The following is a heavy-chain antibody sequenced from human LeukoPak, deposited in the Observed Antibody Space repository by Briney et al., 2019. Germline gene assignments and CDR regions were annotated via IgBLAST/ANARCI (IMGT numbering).Heavy chain of an antibody. V-gene: IGHV1-18*01. CDR1: GYTFTSYG. CDR2: ISAYNGNT. Sequence: GASVKVFCKASGYTFTSYGISWVRQAPGQGLEWMGWISAYNGNTNYAQKLQGRVTMTTDTSTSTAYMELRSLRSDDTAVYYCARASIVGDTTVWFDPWGQGTLVTVSS. J-gene: IGHJ5*02. D-gene: IGHD1-26*01. CDR3: ARASIVGDTTVWFDP.